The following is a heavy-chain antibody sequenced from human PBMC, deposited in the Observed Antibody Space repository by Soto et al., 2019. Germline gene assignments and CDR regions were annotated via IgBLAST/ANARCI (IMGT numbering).Heavy chain of an antibody. Sequence: EVQLVESGGGLVKPGGSLRLSCAASGFTFSNAWMSWVRQAPGKGLEWVGRIKSKTDGGTTDYAAPVKGRFTISRDDSKNTLYLQMNSLKTEDTAVYYCTTDALDEYSSSFLTAHYYYYMDVWGKGTTVTVSS. J-gene: IGHJ6*03. CDR2: IKSKTDGGTT. V-gene: IGHV3-15*01. D-gene: IGHD6-6*01. CDR3: TTDALDEYSSSFLTAHYYYYMDV. CDR1: GFTFSNAW.